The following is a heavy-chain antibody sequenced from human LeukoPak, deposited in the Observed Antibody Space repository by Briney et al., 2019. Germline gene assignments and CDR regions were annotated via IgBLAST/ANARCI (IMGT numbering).Heavy chain of an antibody. CDR2: IYHSGST. D-gene: IGHD1-26*01. V-gene: IGHV4-30-2*01. CDR1: GGSISSGGYS. Sequence: SETLSLTCAVSGGSISSGGYSWSWIRQPPGEGLEWIGYIYHSGSTYYNPSLKSRVTISVDRSKNQFSLKLSSVTAADTAVYYCARSVGASSAFDIWGQGTMVTVSS. CDR3: ARSVGASSAFDI. J-gene: IGHJ3*02.